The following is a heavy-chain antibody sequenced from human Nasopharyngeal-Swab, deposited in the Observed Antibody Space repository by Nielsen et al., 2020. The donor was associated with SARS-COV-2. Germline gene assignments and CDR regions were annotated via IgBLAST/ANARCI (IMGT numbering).Heavy chain of an antibody. J-gene: IGHJ6*03. CDR1: GFTFNTYS. CDR3: ARIAGRGSIYYYYMDV. D-gene: IGHD1-26*01. Sequence: GESLKISCVGSGFTFNTYSMIWVRQVPGEGLEWVSSISGSGSYVYYADSVKGRFTISKDSAKNSLYLQMNSLRADDTAVYFCARIAGRGSIYYYYMDVWGTGTTVTVSS. V-gene: IGHV3-21*01. CDR2: ISGSGSYV.